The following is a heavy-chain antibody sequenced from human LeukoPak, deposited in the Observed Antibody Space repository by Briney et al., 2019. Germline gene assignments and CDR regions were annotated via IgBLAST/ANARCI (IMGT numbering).Heavy chain of an antibody. CDR2: ISGSGGST. Sequence: PGGSLRLSCAVSEFTFSSRAMSWVRQAPGKGPEWVSAISGSGGSTYYADSVKGRFTISRDNSKNTLYLQMNSLRPEDTAIYDCAKDSLDYWGQGTLVTVAS. J-gene: IGHJ4*02. CDR1: EFTFSSRA. CDR3: AKDSLDY. V-gene: IGHV3-23*01.